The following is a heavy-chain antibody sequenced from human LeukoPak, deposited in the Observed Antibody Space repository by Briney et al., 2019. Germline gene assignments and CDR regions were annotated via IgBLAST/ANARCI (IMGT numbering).Heavy chain of an antibody. D-gene: IGHD3-10*01. J-gene: IGHJ4*02. V-gene: IGHV4-34*01. CDR2: INHSGST. CDR3: ARTGVLLWFGELLYYFDY. CDR1: GGSFSGYY. Sequence: PSETLSLTCAVYGGSFSGYYWSWIRQPPGKGLEWIGEINHSGSTNYNPSLKSRVTISVDTSKNQFSLKLSSVTAADTAVYYCARTGVLLWFGELLYYFDYWGQGTLVTVSS.